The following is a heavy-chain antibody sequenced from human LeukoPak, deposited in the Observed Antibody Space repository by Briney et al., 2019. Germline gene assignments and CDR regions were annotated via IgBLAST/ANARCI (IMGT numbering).Heavy chain of an antibody. J-gene: IGHJ6*04. CDR3: ARGIVVPAAMRYDYYYYGMDV. D-gene: IGHD2-2*01. V-gene: IGHV1-69*01. CDR2: IIPIFGTA. Sequence: SVKVSCMASGGTFSSYAISWVRQAPGQGLEWMGGIIPIFGTANYAQKFQGRVTITADESTSTAYMELSSLRSEDTAVYYCARGIVVPAAMRYDYYYYGMDVWGKGTTVTVSS. CDR1: GGTFSSYA.